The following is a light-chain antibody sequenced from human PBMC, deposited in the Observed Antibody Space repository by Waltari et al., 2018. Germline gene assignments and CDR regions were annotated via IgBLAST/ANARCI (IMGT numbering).Light chain of an antibody. CDR1: SSDVGGYNL. J-gene: IGLJ2*01. CDR3: FSYAGRNTLV. V-gene: IGLV2-23*01. Sequence: QSALTQPASVSGSPGQSITISCTGTSSDVGGYNLVSWYQQHPGKAPKLMIYEGSKRPSGGSNRFSGSRSGNTASLTVSGLQAEDEANYYCFSYAGRNTLVFGGGTKLTVL. CDR2: EGS.